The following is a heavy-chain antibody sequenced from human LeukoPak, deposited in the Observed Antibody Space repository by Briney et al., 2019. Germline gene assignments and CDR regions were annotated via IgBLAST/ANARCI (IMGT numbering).Heavy chain of an antibody. D-gene: IGHD2-2*01. Sequence: ASVKVSCKVSGYTFTGYFIHWLRQAPGQGLEWMGWDDPNSGDTNYAQTFQGRVTMTTDTSISTAYMELSSLTSDDTAVYYCARPYSITWYEWFDPWGQGTLVTVSS. CDR3: ARPYSITWYEWFDP. CDR2: DDPNSGDT. V-gene: IGHV1-2*02. CDR1: GYTFTGYF. J-gene: IGHJ5*02.